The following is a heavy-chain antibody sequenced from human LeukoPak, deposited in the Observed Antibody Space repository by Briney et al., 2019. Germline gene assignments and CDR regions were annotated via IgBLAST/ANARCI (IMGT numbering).Heavy chain of an antibody. Sequence: GGSLRLSCAASGFTVSSNYMSWVRQAPGKGLEWVLTISGDGGVTYYADSVEGRFTSSRDNSKDTLYLQMNSLRAEDTAAYYCAKANRDGYNYYDYWGQGTLVTVSS. CDR2: ISGDGGVT. CDR1: GFTVSSNY. CDR3: AKANRDGYNYYDY. J-gene: IGHJ4*02. V-gene: IGHV3-23*01. D-gene: IGHD5-24*01.